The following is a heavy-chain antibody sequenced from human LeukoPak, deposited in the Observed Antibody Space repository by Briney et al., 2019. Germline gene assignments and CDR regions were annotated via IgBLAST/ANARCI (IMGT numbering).Heavy chain of an antibody. V-gene: IGHV1-69*05. Sequence: SVKVSCKASGGTFSSYAISWVRQAPGQGLEWMGGIIPIFGTANYAQKFQGRVTITTDESTSTAYMELSSLRSEGTAVYYCARPLFLRIAVAGDDAFDIWGQGTMVTVSS. J-gene: IGHJ3*02. D-gene: IGHD6-19*01. CDR3: ARPLFLRIAVAGDDAFDI. CDR1: GGTFSSYA. CDR2: IIPIFGTA.